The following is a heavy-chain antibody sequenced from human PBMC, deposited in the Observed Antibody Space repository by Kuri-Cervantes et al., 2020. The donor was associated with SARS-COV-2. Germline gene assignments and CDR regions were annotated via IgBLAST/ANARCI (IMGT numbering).Heavy chain of an antibody. CDR3: ARSTSFRRLVVISQGGAFDI. CDR1: VYTFTGYY. D-gene: IGHD3-22*01. Sequence: SVNVSCKASVYTFTGYYMHWVRQAPGQGVEWVGWINPNSGGTNYAQKVQGWVTMTRDTSISTVHLEVSRLSSVDTAVYYCARSTSFRRLVVISQGGAFDIWGQGTMVTVSS. CDR2: INPNSGGT. V-gene: IGHV1-2*04. J-gene: IGHJ3*02.